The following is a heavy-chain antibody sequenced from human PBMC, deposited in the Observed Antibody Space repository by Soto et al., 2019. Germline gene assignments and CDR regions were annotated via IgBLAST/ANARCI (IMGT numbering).Heavy chain of an antibody. CDR1: GGSFSSYY. CDR3: AREVPNYDILTGYHYFDY. V-gene: IGHV4-59*01. Sequence: PSETLFLTCTVSGGSFSSYYWSWIRQPPGKGLEWIGYIYYSGSTNYNPSLKSRVTISVDTSKNQFSLKLSSVTAADTAVYYCAREVPNYDILTGYHYFDYWGQGALVTISS. CDR2: IYYSGST. J-gene: IGHJ4*02. D-gene: IGHD3-9*01.